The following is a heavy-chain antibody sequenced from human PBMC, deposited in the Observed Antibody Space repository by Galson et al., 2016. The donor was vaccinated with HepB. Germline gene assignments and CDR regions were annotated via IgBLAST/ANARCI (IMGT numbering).Heavy chain of an antibody. Sequence: SLRLSCAASGFTFSAYGMHWVRQAPGKGLEWVAVIWYDGSNKYYEDSVKGRFTISRDSSKKTLYLQMNSLRVEDTAVYYCARQWDNYYYGMDVWGQGTTVIVSS. CDR2: IWYDGSNK. V-gene: IGHV3-33*08. CDR3: ARQWDNYYYGMDV. CDR1: GFTFSAYG. J-gene: IGHJ6*02. D-gene: IGHD1-26*01.